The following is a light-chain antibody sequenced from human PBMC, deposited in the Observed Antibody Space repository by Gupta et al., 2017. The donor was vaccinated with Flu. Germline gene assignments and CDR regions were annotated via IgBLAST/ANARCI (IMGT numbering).Light chain of an antibody. V-gene: IGLV2-14*02. J-gene: IGLJ1*01. CDR2: EGR. CDR3: SSYATTDSLV. Sequence: VSWYQQYPGKAPRLIIYEGRKRPSRFSSRFAGSKSGNAASLTISGLQAEDDADYCCSSYATTDSLVFGSGTTVTV.